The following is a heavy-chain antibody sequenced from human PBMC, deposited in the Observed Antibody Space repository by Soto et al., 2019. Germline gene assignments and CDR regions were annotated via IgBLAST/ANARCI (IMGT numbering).Heavy chain of an antibody. J-gene: IGHJ6*02. V-gene: IGHV5-51*01. CDR2: IYPDDSDT. D-gene: IGHD3-9*01. CDR3: ARHSLNGYYNYYYSMDV. Sequence: PGESLKISCKSSGYSFSSYWIAWVRLMPGKGLEWMGSIYPDDSDTKYSPSFQGQVTISADKSISAAYLQWSSLKASDTAIYYCARHSLNGYYNYYYSMDVWGQGTTVTVSS. CDR1: GYSFSSYW.